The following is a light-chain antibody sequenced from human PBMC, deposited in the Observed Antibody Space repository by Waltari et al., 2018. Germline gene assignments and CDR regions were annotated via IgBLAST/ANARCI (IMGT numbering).Light chain of an antibody. J-gene: IGLJ3*02. CDR1: INDVGVEDY. CDR2: DVV. CDR3: CSLAGAYTVV. V-gene: IGLV2-11*01. Sequence: QSALTQPNSVSASPGQSVTIPCSRSINDVGVEDYVSWYQQLPGKAPKLILYDVVKRPAGAPSRFSGSNYGTTASLTIYGLRTEEEATYYCCSLAGAYTVVFGGGTKLTVL.